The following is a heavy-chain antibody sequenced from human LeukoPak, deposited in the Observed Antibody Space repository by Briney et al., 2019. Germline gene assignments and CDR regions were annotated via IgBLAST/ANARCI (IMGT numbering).Heavy chain of an antibody. D-gene: IGHD6-19*01. V-gene: IGHV3-48*03. CDR1: GFTFNIYE. CDR3: ARQWLAWDY. Sequence: PGGSLRLSCAASGFTFNIYEMNWVRQAPGKGPEWVSYISSRDNTIYYADSVKGRFTISRDNVKNSLYLQMNSLRAEDTAVYYCARQWLAWDYWGQGTLVTVSS. J-gene: IGHJ4*02. CDR2: ISSRDNTI.